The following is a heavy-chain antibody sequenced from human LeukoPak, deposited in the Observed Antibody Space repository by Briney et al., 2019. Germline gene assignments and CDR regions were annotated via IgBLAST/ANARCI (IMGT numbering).Heavy chain of an antibody. CDR2: IYPNSGGT. J-gene: IGHJ4*02. CDR1: GGTFSSYA. V-gene: IGHV1-2*02. D-gene: IGHD6-6*01. CDR3: ARESIAARGVFDY. Sequence: ASVKVSCKASGGTFSSYAISWVRQAPGQGLEWMGWIYPNSGGTNFAQKFQGRVTMTRDTSISTAYMELSRLRSDDTAVYYCARESIAARGVFDYWGQGTLVTVSS.